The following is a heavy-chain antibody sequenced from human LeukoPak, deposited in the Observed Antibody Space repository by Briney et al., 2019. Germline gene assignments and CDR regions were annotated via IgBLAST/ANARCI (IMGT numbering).Heavy chain of an antibody. CDR1: GCTFTGYY. Sequence: ASVKVSCKASGCTFTGYYMHWVRQAPGQGLEWMGWINPNSGGTNYAQKFQGRVTMTRDTSISTAYMELSSLRSEDTAVYYCARASGSGRNWFDPWGQGTLVTVSS. V-gene: IGHV1-2*02. CDR3: ARASGSGRNWFDP. CDR2: INPNSGGT. D-gene: IGHD3-10*01. J-gene: IGHJ5*02.